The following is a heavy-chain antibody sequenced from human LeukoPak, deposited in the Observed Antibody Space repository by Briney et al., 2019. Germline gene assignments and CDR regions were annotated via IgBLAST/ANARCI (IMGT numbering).Heavy chain of an antibody. V-gene: IGHV3-21*04. CDR3: ARTGYSSSWYNGDC. D-gene: IGHD6-13*01. J-gene: IGHJ4*02. Sequence: GGSLRLSCAASGFTFSSYSMNWVRQAPGKGLEWVSSISSSSSYIYYADSVKGRFTISRDNAKNSLYLQMKSLRAEDTALYYCARTGYSSSWYNGDCWGQGTLVTVSS. CDR1: GFTFSSYS. CDR2: ISSSSSYI.